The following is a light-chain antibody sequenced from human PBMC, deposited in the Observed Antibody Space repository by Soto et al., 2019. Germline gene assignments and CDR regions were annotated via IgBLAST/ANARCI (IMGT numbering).Light chain of an antibody. V-gene: IGKV3-20*01. CDR2: GAS. Sequence: PGERATLSCRASQSVTSSYLAWYQQKPGQSPRLLIYGASRRATGIPDRFSGSGSGTDFTLTVSRLEPEDFAVYYCQQYGNSPRTFDQGTKVEVK. J-gene: IGKJ1*01. CDR3: QQYGNSPRT. CDR1: QSVTSSY.